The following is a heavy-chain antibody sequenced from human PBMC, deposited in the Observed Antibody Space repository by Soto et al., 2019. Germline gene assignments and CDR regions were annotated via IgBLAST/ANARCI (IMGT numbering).Heavy chain of an antibody. CDR3: ITLIPKGKWELGP. CDR1: GYPFINFD. D-gene: IGHD1-26*01. J-gene: IGHJ5*02. CDR2: MNPGSGKT. Sequence: ASVKVSCKASGYPFINFDISWLRQAAGQGLEWLGWMNPGSGKTGYASKFQGIVAMTRDASTGTSHLELSSLTYDDTAIYYCITLIPKGKWELGPWGQGTLVTVSS. V-gene: IGHV1-8*02.